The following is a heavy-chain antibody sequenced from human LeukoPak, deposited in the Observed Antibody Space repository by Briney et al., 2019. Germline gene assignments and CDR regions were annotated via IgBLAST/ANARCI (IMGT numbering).Heavy chain of an antibody. D-gene: IGHD3-3*01. CDR3: AGCLNTIFGVVDAFDV. V-gene: IGHV3-66*02. J-gene: IGHJ3*01. Sequence: GGSLRLSCAASGFTVSSNYMSWVPQAPGKGLEWVSVIYSGGSTYYADSVKGRFTISRDNSKNTLYLQMNSLRAEDTAVYYCAGCLNTIFGVVDAFDVCGQGPMVTVSS. CDR1: GFTVSSNY. CDR2: IYSGGST.